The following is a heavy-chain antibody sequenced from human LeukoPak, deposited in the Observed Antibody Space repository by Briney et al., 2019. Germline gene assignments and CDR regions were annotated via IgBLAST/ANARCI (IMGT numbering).Heavy chain of an antibody. J-gene: IGHJ6*03. D-gene: IGHD7-27*01. CDR1: GFTFSSYS. V-gene: IGHV3-21*01. Sequence: GGSLRLSCAASGFTFSSYSMNWVRQAPGKGLEWVSSISSSSSYIYCADSVKGRFTISRDNAKNSLYLQMNSLRAEDTGVYYCARSELGYYYYYMDVWGKGTTVTVSS. CDR2: ISSSSSYI. CDR3: ARSELGYYYYYMDV.